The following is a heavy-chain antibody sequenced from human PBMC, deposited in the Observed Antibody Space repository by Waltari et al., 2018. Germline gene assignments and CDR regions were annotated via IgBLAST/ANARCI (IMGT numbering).Heavy chain of an antibody. Sequence: QVQLQESGPGLVKPSGTLSLTCAVPGGSISSSHWWSVVPQPPGKGLEWIGEIYHSGSTNYNPSLKSRVTISVDKSKNQFSLKLSSVTAADTAVYYCARRSYDFWSGYRSWGQGTLVTVSS. V-gene: IGHV4-4*02. CDR1: GGSISSSHW. J-gene: IGHJ4*02. CDR2: IYHSGST. CDR3: ARRSYDFWSGYRS. D-gene: IGHD3-3*01.